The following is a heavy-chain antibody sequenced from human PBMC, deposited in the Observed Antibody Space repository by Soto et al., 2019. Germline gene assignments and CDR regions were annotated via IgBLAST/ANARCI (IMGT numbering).Heavy chain of an antibody. CDR2: ISFAGNNK. CDR1: GFTFGSYA. Sequence: PGGSLRLSCAVSGFTFGSYAMHWVRQDPDMGLEWVSFISFAGNNKYYADSVKGRFTISRDNSNNMVYLEMNSLRPDDTAVYYCARDRHKDLVVVAATGGFDYWGQGTPVTVSS. CDR3: ARDRHKDLVVVAATGGFDY. V-gene: IGHV3-30*04. D-gene: IGHD2-15*01. J-gene: IGHJ4*02.